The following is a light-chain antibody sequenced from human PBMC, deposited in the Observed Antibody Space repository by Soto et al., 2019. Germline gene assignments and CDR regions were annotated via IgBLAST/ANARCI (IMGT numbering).Light chain of an antibody. CDR3: QQRYDWPLT. J-gene: IGKJ4*01. Sequence: EIVLTQSPATLSLSPGERATLSCRASQTVYNYLVWYQQRRGQAPRLLISDASNRATGIPARFSGSGSGTDFTLTINSLEPEDLAIYFCQQRYDWPLTFGGGSKIEMK. CDR1: QTVYNY. V-gene: IGKV3-11*01. CDR2: DAS.